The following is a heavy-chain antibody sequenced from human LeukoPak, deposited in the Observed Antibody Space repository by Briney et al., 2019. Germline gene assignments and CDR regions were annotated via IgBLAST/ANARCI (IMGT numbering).Heavy chain of an antibody. Sequence: GGSLSLSCAPSVFTFCSYAMSGVRGAPGKGVECGSAISGSGGIEYYADSVKGWFTISRDNSKNTLNLQMNSLRAEDTAVYYCANVKEDLSGDEFDYWGQGTLVTVSS. J-gene: IGHJ4*02. CDR2: ISGSGGIE. CDR3: ANVKEDLSGDEFDY. D-gene: IGHD5-12*01. CDR1: VFTFCSYA. V-gene: IGHV3-23*01.